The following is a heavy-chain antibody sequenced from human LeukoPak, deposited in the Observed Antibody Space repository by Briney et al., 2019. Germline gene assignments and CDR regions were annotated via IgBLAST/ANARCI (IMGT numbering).Heavy chain of an antibody. Sequence: GESLRISCKGSGYIFSSYWIGWVRQMPGEGLEWMGIIYPGDSDTRYSPSFQGQVTISADKSISTAYLQWNSLRASDTAMYYCARHQYYYDTRGYYIDYWGQGTLATVSS. CDR2: IYPGDSDT. CDR3: ARHQYYYDTRGYYIDY. V-gene: IGHV5-51*01. D-gene: IGHD3-22*01. CDR1: GYIFSSYW. J-gene: IGHJ4*02.